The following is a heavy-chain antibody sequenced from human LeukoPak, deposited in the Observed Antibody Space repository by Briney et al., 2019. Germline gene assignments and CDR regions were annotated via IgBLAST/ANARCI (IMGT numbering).Heavy chain of an antibody. Sequence: GGSLRLSCAAAGFTFTSYAMSWVRQAPGKGQEWVSSISGSGGSTFYVDSVKGRFTISRDNTKNTLYLQMNSLRAEDTALYYCAKDPRRGSPYYFDYWGQGTLVTVSS. CDR2: ISGSGGST. CDR3: AKDPRRGSPYYFDY. J-gene: IGHJ4*02. D-gene: IGHD1-26*01. V-gene: IGHV3-23*01. CDR1: GFTFTSYA.